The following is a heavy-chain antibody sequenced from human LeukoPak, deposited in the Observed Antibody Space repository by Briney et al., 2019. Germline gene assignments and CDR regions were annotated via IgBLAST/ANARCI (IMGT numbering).Heavy chain of an antibody. CDR2: ISSSSSYI. CDR1: GFTFSTYG. Sequence: GGSLRLSCAASGFTFSTYGINWVRQAPAKGLEWVSFISSSSSYIYYADSLKGRFTISRDNAKNSLYLQMNSLRAEDTAVYYCVRSWDINDFYYYFDYWGQGTLVTVSS. V-gene: IGHV3-21*01. CDR3: VRSWDINDFYYYFDY. D-gene: IGHD3/OR15-3a*01. J-gene: IGHJ4*02.